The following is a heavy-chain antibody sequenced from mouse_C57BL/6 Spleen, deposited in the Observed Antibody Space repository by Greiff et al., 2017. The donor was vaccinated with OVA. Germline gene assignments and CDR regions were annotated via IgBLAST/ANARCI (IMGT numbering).Heavy chain of an antibody. D-gene: IGHD2-1*01. J-gene: IGHJ1*03. CDR1: GFTFSSYA. V-gene: IGHV5-9-1*02. CDR3: TRDPGKDWYFDV. CDR2: ISSGGDYI. Sequence: EVKLMESGEGLVKPGGSLKLSCAASGFTFSSYAMSWVRQTPEKRLEWVAYISSGGDYIYYADTVKGRFTISRDNARNTLYLQMSSLKSEDTAMYYCTRDPGKDWYFDVWGTGTTVTVSS.